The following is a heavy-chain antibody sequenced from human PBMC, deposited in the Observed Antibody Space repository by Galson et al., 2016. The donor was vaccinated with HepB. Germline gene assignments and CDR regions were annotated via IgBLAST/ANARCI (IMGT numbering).Heavy chain of an antibody. D-gene: IGHD3-10*01. Sequence: SVKVSCKASGGTFSNYFISWVRQAPGQGLEWMAGIILIFGATNYAQRFQGRVTLSADESTRTAYMELNSLRSEDTAIYYCAMDAGSYSLITAGFWGQGTLVTVSS. CDR3: AMDAGSYSLITAGF. CDR2: IILIFGAT. CDR1: GGTFSNYF. V-gene: IGHV1-69*13. J-gene: IGHJ4*02.